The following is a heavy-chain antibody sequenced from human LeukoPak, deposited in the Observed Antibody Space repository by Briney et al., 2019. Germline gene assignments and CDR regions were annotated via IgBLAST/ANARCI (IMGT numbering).Heavy chain of an antibody. Sequence: RGSLRLSCAASGFTFSNAWMSWVRQAPGKGLEWVGRIKSKTDGGTTDYAAPVKGRFTISRDDSKNTLYLQMNSLKTEDTAVYYCTTTNYYDSSGYYYLGYFQHWGQGTLVTVSS. D-gene: IGHD3-22*01. V-gene: IGHV3-15*01. CDR3: TTTNYYDSSGYYYLGYFQH. CDR1: GFTFSNAW. CDR2: IKSKTDGGTT. J-gene: IGHJ1*01.